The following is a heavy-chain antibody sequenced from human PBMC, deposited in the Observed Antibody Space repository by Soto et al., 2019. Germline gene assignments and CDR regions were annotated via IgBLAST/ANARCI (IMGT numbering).Heavy chain of an antibody. CDR1: GFTFSNAW. D-gene: IGHD2-2*01. CDR2: IKSKTDGGTT. Sequence: PGGSLRLSCAASGFTFSNAWMNWVRQAPGKGLEWVGRIKSKTDGGTTDYAAPVKGRFTISRDDSKNTLYLQMNSLKTEDTAVYYCTTSPIVLVPAALDYWGQGTLVTVSS. V-gene: IGHV3-15*07. CDR3: TTSPIVLVPAALDY. J-gene: IGHJ4*02.